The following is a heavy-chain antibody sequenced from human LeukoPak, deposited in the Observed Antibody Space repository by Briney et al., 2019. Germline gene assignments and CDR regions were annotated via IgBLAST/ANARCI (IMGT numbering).Heavy chain of an antibody. Sequence: SETLSLTCTVSGGSISSGPYYWSWIRQPAGKGLEWIGRIYTSGSTNYNPSLKSRVTISVDTSKNQFSLKLSSVTAADTAVYYCARGRDSRGYQFKGFDYWGQGTLVAVSS. CDR3: ARGRDSRGYQFKGFDY. D-gene: IGHD3-22*01. V-gene: IGHV4-61*02. CDR2: IYTSGST. CDR1: GGSISSGPYY. J-gene: IGHJ4*02.